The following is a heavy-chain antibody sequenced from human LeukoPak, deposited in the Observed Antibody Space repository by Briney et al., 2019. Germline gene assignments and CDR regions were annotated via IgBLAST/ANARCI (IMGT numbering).Heavy chain of an antibody. V-gene: IGHV4-39*07. CDR1: GGSISSSSYY. J-gene: IGHJ3*02. CDR3: ASGDYYDSSGYYYVLKQKNAFDI. D-gene: IGHD3-22*01. Sequence: PSETLSLTCTVSGGSISSSSYYWGWIRQPPGKGLEWIGSIYYSGSTYYNPSLKSRVTISVDTSKNQFSLKLSSVTAADTAVYYCASGDYYDSSGYYYVLKQKNAFDIWGQGTMVTVSS. CDR2: IYYSGST.